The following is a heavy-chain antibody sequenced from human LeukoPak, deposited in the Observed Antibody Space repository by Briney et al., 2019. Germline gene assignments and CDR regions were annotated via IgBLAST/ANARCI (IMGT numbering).Heavy chain of an antibody. D-gene: IGHD6-19*01. CDR3: ARAIVSAVAGTTFDY. Sequence: SVKVSWKASGGTFSSYAISWVRQAPGQGLEWMGGIIPIFGTANYAQKFQGRVTITADESTSTAYMELSSLRSEDTAVYYCARAIVSAVAGTTFDYWGQGTLVTVSS. J-gene: IGHJ4*02. CDR2: IIPIFGTA. V-gene: IGHV1-69*13. CDR1: GGTFSSYA.